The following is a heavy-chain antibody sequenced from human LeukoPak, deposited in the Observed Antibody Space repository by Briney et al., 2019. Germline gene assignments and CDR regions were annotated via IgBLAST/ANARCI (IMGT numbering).Heavy chain of an antibody. D-gene: IGHD5-18*01. J-gene: IGHJ4*02. CDR3: ARDPIGGGYSYGPRWGYYFDY. CDR1: GGSVSSNSAA. CDR2: TYYRSKGYN. V-gene: IGHV6-1*01. Sequence: SQTLSLTCAISGGSVSSNSAAWNWIRQSPSRGLEGLGRTYYRSKGYNDYAVSVKSRIPINPDTSKNQFSLQLNSVTPEDTAVYYCARDPIGGGYSYGPRWGYYFDYWGQGTLVTVSS.